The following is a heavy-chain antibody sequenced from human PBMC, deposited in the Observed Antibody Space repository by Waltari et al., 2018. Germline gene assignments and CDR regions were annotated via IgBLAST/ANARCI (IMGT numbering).Heavy chain of an antibody. D-gene: IGHD3-3*02. Sequence: QLQLQESGPGLVKPSETLSLTCTVSGGSISSSSYYWGWIRQPPGKGLEWIGSIYYSGITYYNPSLKSRVTISVDTSKNQFSLKLSSVTAADTAVYYCASHFWSGYSAGRGWFDPWGQGTLVTVSS. J-gene: IGHJ5*02. V-gene: IGHV4-39*07. CDR1: GGSISSSSYY. CDR2: IYYSGIT. CDR3: ASHFWSGYSAGRGWFDP.